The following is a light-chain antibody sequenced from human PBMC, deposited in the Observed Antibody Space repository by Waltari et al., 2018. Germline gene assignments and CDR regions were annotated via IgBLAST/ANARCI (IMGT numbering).Light chain of an antibody. CDR2: DGS. Sequence: QSALTQPASVSGSPGQSITISCTGSSSDVGAYNYISWYQHNPGKTPQLIISDGSDRPSGVSDRFSGSQSGNTASLSISGLRADDEANYYCSSYTSVNTLVFGGGTKVTVL. CDR1: SSDVGAYNY. CDR3: SSYTSVNTLV. J-gene: IGLJ2*01. V-gene: IGLV2-14*03.